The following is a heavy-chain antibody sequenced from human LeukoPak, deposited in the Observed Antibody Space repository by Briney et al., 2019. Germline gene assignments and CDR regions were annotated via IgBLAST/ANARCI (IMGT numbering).Heavy chain of an antibody. CDR2: MWYDGSIK. J-gene: IGHJ3*02. CDR3: ARAVGPFDI. CDR1: GFTFSTYG. Sequence: PGRSLRLSCAASGFTFSTYGMHWVRQAPGKRLEWVAVMWYDGSIKYYADSVKGRFTISRDNSKNTLYLQMSSLRAEDTAVYYCARAVGPFDIWGQGTIVIVSS. V-gene: IGHV3-33*01.